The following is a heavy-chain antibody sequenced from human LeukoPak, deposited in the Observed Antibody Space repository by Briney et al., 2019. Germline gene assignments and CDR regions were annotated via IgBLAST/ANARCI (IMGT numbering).Heavy chain of an antibody. Sequence: SETXSLTCXXSXGXISSSSYXWGWLRQPPGRGLEWIGSIYYSGSTYYNPTLKSRVTISVYTSKNQLSLKLSSVTAADTAVYYCARHDVLWFGEFGWLDPWGQGPLVPVSS. CDR2: IYYSGST. J-gene: IGHJ5*02. CDR1: XGXISSSSYX. CDR3: ARHDVLWFGEFGWLDP. D-gene: IGHD3-10*01. V-gene: IGHV4-39*01.